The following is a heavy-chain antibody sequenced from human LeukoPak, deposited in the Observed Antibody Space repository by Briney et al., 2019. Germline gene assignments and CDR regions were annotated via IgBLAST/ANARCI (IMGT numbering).Heavy chain of an antibody. CDR1: GYSFTSYW. J-gene: IGHJ6*02. Sequence: GESLKISCKGSGYSFTSYWIGWVRQMPGKGLEWMGIIYPGDPDTRYSPSFQGQVTISADKSISTAYLQWSSLKASDTAMYYCARLEGLAVVGPGDYYGMDVWGQGTTVTVSS. D-gene: IGHD6-19*01. V-gene: IGHV5-51*01. CDR3: ARLEGLAVVGPGDYYGMDV. CDR2: IYPGDPDT.